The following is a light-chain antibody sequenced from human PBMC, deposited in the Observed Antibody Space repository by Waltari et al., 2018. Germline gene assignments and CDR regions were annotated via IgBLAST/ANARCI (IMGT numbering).Light chain of an antibody. V-gene: IGKV1-5*03. Sequence: ITCRASQTISSLLAWYQQKPRKAPKLLIYKASSLESGVPSRFSGSGSGTEFTLTISSLQPDDFATYYCQQYNTYWTFGQGTKVEIK. CDR1: QTISSL. J-gene: IGKJ1*01. CDR3: QQYNTYWT. CDR2: KAS.